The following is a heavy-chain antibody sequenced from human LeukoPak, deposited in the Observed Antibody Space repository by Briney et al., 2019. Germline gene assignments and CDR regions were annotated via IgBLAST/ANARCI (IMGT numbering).Heavy chain of an antibody. Sequence: SETLSLTCTVSGGSISSSSYYWGWIRQPPGKGLEWIGEINHTGSTTYNPSLKSRVTMSVDTSKNRFSLKLNSVTAADTAVYYCARGRLRLEMDVWGKGTMVTVSS. CDR3: ARGRLRLEMDV. CDR2: INHTGST. V-gene: IGHV4-39*07. D-gene: IGHD3-16*01. CDR1: GGSISSSSYY. J-gene: IGHJ6*04.